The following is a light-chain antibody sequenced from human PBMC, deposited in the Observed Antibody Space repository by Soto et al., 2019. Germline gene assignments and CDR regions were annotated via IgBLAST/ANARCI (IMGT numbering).Light chain of an antibody. J-gene: IGKJ5*01. Sequence: DIQMTQSPSTLSASVGDRVTITCRASQSISSWLAWYQQKPGKAPKLLIYAASTLQSGVPSRFSGSGSGTDFTLTISCLQSEDFATYYCQQSYSTPITFGQGTRLEIK. CDR2: AAS. CDR1: QSISSW. V-gene: IGKV1-5*01. CDR3: QQSYSTPIT.